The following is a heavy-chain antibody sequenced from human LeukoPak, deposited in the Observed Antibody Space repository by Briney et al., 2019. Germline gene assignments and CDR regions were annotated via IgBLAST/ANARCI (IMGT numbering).Heavy chain of an antibody. CDR2: INPNSGGT. V-gene: IGHV1-2*02. D-gene: IGHD2-2*01. Sequence: ASVKVSCKASGYTFTGYYMHWVRQAPGQGLEWMGWINPNSGGTNYAQKFQGRVTMTRDTSISTAYIELSRLRSDDTAVYYCARDRGYCSSTSCYFPDALDIWGQGTMVTVSS. CDR3: ARDRGYCSSTSCYFPDALDI. CDR1: GYTFTGYY. J-gene: IGHJ3*02.